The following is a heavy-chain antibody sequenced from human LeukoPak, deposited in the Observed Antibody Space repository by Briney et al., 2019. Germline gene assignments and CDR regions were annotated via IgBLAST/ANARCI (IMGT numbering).Heavy chain of an antibody. CDR2: ISDIGSI. J-gene: IGHJ4*02. CDR3: AGHHPRNTVDF. CDR1: GGSISSYY. V-gene: IGHV4-59*08. D-gene: IGHD2/OR15-2a*01. Sequence: SETLPLTCTVSGGSISSYYWSWIRQPPGKGLEWIAYISDIGSINYNPSLTSRVTISLDTSKNQFSLKLSSVTAADTAVYYCAGHHPRNTVDFWGQGTLVTVSS.